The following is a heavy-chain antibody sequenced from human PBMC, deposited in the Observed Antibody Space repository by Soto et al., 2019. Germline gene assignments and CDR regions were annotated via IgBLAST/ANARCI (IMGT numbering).Heavy chain of an antibody. CDR3: AQALGSAVAGPGRFDL. J-gene: IGHJ2*01. D-gene: IGHD6-19*01. CDR2: ITPMFGTG. CDR1: GGTFNRYA. V-gene: IGHV1-69*12. Sequence: QVQLVQSGAEVKKPGSSVKVSCKASGGTFNRYAISWLRQAPGQGPEWMGGITPMFGTGNYAQKFQGRVTITADESTTTGTRGLRGLTSEDTAVHHCAQALGSAVAGPGRFDLWGRGTRVIVSS.